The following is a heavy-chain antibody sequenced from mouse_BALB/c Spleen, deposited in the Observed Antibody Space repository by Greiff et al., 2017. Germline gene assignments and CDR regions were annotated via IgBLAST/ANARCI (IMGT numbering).Heavy chain of an antibody. CDR1: GFTFSSYT. Sequence: EVMLVESGGGLVQPGGSLKLSCAASGFTFSSYTMSWVRQTPEKRLEWVAYISNGGGSTYYPDTVKGRFTISRDNAKNTLYLQMSSLKSEDTAMYYCARTTAYYFDYWGQGTTLTVSS. V-gene: IGHV5-12-2*01. CDR3: ARTTAYYFDY. CDR2: ISNGGGST. D-gene: IGHD1-2*01. J-gene: IGHJ2*01.